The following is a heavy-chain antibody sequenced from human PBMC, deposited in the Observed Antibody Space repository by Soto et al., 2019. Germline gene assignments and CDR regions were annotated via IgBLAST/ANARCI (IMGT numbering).Heavy chain of an antibody. CDR1: GIIVSDYY. Sequence: GGSLRLSCAASGIIVSDYYMSWIRQAPGKGLEWIAYISSSGTNINYADSVKGRFTTSRANAENTVCLQRNSLRIDDTAVYFFATAIGSYSLDFFQDWGQGTLVTVSS. J-gene: IGHJ1*01. V-gene: IGHV3-11*04. CDR2: ISSSGTNI. D-gene: IGHD1-26*01. CDR3: ATAIGSYSLDFFQD.